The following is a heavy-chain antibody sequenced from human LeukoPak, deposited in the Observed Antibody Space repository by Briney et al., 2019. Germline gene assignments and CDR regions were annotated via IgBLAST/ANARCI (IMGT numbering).Heavy chain of an antibody. J-gene: IGHJ4*02. Sequence: GGSLRLSCAASGFTFSSYSLNWVRQAPGKGLEWVSFISSSSITIYYADSVKGRFTISRDNAEKSLYLQMNSLRAEDTAVYYCARERGGSYSAIDYWGQGTLVTVSS. CDR2: ISSSSITI. D-gene: IGHD2-15*01. CDR3: ARERGGSYSAIDY. CDR1: GFTFSSYS. V-gene: IGHV3-48*04.